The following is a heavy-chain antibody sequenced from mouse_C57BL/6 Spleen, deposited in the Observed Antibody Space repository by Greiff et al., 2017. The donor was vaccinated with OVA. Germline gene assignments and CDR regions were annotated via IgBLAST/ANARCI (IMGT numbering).Heavy chain of an antibody. CDR2: ISYDGSN. V-gene: IGHV3-6*01. Sequence: DVQLQESGPGLVKPSQSLSLTCSVTGYSITSGYYWNWIRQFPGNKLEWMGYISYDGSNNYNPSLKNRISITRDTSKNQFFLKLNSVTTEDTATYYCARDKDYDEGYYFDYWGQGTTLTVSS. D-gene: IGHD2-4*01. CDR3: ARDKDYDEGYYFDY. CDR1: GYSITSGYY. J-gene: IGHJ2*01.